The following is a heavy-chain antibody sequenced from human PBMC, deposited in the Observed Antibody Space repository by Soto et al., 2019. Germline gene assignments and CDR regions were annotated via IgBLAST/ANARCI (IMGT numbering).Heavy chain of an antibody. D-gene: IGHD2-15*01. CDR3: SKDCSGGSCPDY. V-gene: IGHV3-23*01. J-gene: IGHJ4*02. Sequence: EVQLLESGGGLVQPGGSLRLSCAASGFTFSSYAMSWVRQAPGKGLEWVSAISGSGGSTYYADSVKGRFTISRDNSKNTLYLQVNSLRAEDTAVYYCSKDCSGGSCPDYWGQGTLVTVSS. CDR2: ISGSGGST. CDR1: GFTFSSYA.